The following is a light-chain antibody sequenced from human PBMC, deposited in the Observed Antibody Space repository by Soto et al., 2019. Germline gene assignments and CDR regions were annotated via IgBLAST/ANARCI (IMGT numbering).Light chain of an antibody. CDR1: QSINTW. Sequence: DIRLTLSPSTLSASVGDRVTVTCRSSQSINTWLAWYQQKPGKAPKLLIYDASSLQSGVPSRFTGRGPGTEFTLTISSLQPEDFAVYYCEQYNNWFSITFGQGGRPAI. CDR2: DAS. CDR3: EQYNNWFSIT. V-gene: IGKV1-5*01. J-gene: IGKJ5*01.